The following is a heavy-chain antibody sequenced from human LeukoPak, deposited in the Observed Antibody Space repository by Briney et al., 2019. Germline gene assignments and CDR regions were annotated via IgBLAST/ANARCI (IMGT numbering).Heavy chain of an antibody. CDR1: GYTFTGYY. J-gene: IGHJ3*02. CDR3: ARGTGDWGNDAFDI. V-gene: IGHV1-2*02. Sequence: ASVKVSCKASGYTFTGYYMHWVRQAPGQGLEWMGWINPNSGGTNYAQKFQGRVTMTRDTSISTAYMELSRLRSDDTAVYYCARGTGDWGNDAFDIWGQGTMVTVSS. CDR2: INPNSGGT. D-gene: IGHD7-27*01.